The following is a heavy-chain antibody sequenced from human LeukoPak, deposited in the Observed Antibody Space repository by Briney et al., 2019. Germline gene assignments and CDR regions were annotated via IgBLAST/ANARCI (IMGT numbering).Heavy chain of an antibody. CDR2: IRSKTYGGTT. V-gene: IGHV3-49*04. Sequence: QTGGSLRLSCAASGFTFSTYAMHWVRQAPGKGLEWIGFIRSKTYGGTTECAASVKGRFTLSRDDSEGIGYLQMNSLKTEDTGVYYCSRDNLRADSSSYYDFDYWGQGTLVTVSS. CDR3: SRDNLRADSSSYYDFDY. D-gene: IGHD6-13*01. CDR1: GFTFSTYA. J-gene: IGHJ4*02.